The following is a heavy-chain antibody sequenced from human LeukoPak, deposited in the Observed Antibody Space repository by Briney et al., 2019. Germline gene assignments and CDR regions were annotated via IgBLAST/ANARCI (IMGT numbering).Heavy chain of an antibody. CDR1: GFSASDYY. CDR3: ARDRATTEDWVEFDP. V-gene: IGHV3-66*03. CDR2: IRGSGAT. J-gene: IGHJ5*02. D-gene: IGHD1-1*01. Sequence: GGSLRLSCEVFGFSASDYYMSWVRQAPGKGLEWVSLIRGSGATFYADSVKGRFTTSRDDSKNMVFLQMNRLRVEDTAVYFCARDRATTEDWVEFDPWGQGTLVTVSS.